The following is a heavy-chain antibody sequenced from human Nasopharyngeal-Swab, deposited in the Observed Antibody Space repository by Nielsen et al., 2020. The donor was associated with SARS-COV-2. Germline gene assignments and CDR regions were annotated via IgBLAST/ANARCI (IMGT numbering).Heavy chain of an antibody. J-gene: IGHJ5*02. V-gene: IGHV3-21*01. CDR2: ISSTTPYI. CDR1: GFTFSGYT. CDR3: ARDTGGPPNYFDP. Sequence: GEPLKISCVASGFTFSGYTMNWVRQAPGKGLEWISSISSTTPYIYYAHSVKGRFTISRDNAKNSLYLQMNFLRVEDTAMYYCARDTGGPPNYFDPWGQGTLVTVSS. D-gene: IGHD1-7*01.